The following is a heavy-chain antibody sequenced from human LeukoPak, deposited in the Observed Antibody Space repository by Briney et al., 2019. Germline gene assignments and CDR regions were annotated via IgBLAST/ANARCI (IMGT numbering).Heavy chain of an antibody. V-gene: IGHV4-39*07. D-gene: IGHD4-11*01. Sequence: TSETLSLTCTVSGGSISSGDYYWSWIRQPPGKGLEWIGEINHSGSTNYNPSLKSRVTISVDTSKNQFSLKLSSVTAADTAVYYCARAPHGKWMTTVTTYWFDPWGQGTLVTVSS. CDR1: GGSISSGDYY. CDR2: INHSGST. J-gene: IGHJ5*02. CDR3: ARAPHGKWMTTVTTYWFDP.